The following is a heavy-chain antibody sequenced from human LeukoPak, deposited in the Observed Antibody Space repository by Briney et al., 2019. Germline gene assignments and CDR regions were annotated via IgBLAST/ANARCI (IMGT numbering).Heavy chain of an antibody. CDR3: AARDFWSGPASDY. CDR1: GFTFSSYG. CDR2: IRDDGSEK. Sequence: GGSLRLSCAASGFTFSSYGTHWVRQAPGKGLEWVAFIRDDGSEKYYADSVKGRFTISRDNSKNTLYLQTNSLRVEDTAVYYCAARDFWSGPASDYWGQGTLVTVSS. V-gene: IGHV3-30*02. D-gene: IGHD3-3*01. J-gene: IGHJ4*02.